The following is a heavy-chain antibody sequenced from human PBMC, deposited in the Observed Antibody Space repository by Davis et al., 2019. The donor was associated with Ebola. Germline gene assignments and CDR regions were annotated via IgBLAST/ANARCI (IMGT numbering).Heavy chain of an antibody. J-gene: IGHJ5*02. CDR3: AREGIPTGGWFDP. V-gene: IGHV1-3*01. Sequence: FQGRVTITRDTSASTAYMELSSLRSEDTAVYYCAREGIPTGGWFDPWGQGTLVTVSS. D-gene: IGHD5-18*01.